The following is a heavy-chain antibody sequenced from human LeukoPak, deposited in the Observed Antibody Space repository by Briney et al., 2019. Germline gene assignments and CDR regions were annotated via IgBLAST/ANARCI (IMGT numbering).Heavy chain of an antibody. Sequence: GGSLRLSCAASGFTFSSYGMHWVRQAPGKGLEWVAVISYDGSNKYYADSVKGRFTISRDNAKNSLYLQMNSLRAEDTAVYYCARGRYCSSTSCYGDYYGMDVWGQGTTVTVSS. J-gene: IGHJ6*02. CDR1: GFTFSSYG. V-gene: IGHV3-30*03. CDR2: ISYDGSNK. D-gene: IGHD2-2*01. CDR3: ARGRYCSSTSCYGDYYGMDV.